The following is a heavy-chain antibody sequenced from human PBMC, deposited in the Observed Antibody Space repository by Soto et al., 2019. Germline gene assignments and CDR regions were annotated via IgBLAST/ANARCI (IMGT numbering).Heavy chain of an antibody. Sequence: QVQLVQSGAEVKKPGASVKVSCKTSGYTFTNFGLSWVRQAPGQGLEWMGWISAYNGNTNYAQNFQGRVTMTTDTSTRTDYMALRSLRSDEPAVYYCARGGTPIDSWSQGNLGTGSA. J-gene: IGHJ4*02. CDR3: ARGGTPIDS. CDR2: ISAYNGNT. CDR1: GYTFTNFG. D-gene: IGHD3-16*01. V-gene: IGHV1-18*01.